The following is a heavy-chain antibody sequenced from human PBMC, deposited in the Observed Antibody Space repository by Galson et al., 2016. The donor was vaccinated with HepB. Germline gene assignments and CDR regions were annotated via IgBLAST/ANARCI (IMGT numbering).Heavy chain of an antibody. J-gene: IGHJ4*02. D-gene: IGHD3-10*01. CDR1: GYTFTNYG. V-gene: IGHV1-18*01. Sequence: SVKVSCKASGYTFTNYGISWVRQAPGQGLEWMGWISAYNGNTNYAQKLQDRVTTTTDTSTTTAYMELRSLRSDDTAVYYCARSRGAGEKFAYWGQGIQVTFSS. CDR3: ARSRGAGEKFAY. CDR2: ISAYNGNT.